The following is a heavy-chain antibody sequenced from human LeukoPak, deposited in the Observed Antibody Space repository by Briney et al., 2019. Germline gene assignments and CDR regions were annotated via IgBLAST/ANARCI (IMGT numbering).Heavy chain of an antibody. V-gene: IGHV4-30-2*01. D-gene: IGHD3-22*01. Sequence: SETLSLTCAVSGGSISSGGYSWSWIRQPPGKGLEWIGYIYHSGSTYYNPSLKSRGTISVDRSKNQFSLKLSSVTAADTAVYYCARPSPYYYDSSGYAFDIWGQGTMVTVSS. J-gene: IGHJ3*02. CDR2: IYHSGST. CDR3: ARPSPYYYDSSGYAFDI. CDR1: GGSISSGGYS.